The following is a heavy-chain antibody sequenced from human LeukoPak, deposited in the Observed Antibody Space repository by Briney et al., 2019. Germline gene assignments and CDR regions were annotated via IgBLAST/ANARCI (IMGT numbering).Heavy chain of an antibody. J-gene: IGHJ4*02. CDR2: IYRDDTT. Sequence: PGGSLRPSCAASGFPVSSNYMSWVRQAPGKGLEWVSVIYRDDTTYYADSVKGRFTIFRDNSKNTLYLQMNSLRDDDTAVYYCARAPYGVGYTAERDYWGQGTLVTVSS. D-gene: IGHD3-16*02. V-gene: IGHV3-53*01. CDR1: GFPVSSNY. CDR3: ARAPYGVGYTAERDY.